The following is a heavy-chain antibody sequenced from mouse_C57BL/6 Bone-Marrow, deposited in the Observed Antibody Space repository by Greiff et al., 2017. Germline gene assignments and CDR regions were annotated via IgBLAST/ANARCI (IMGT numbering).Heavy chain of an antibody. CDR2: ISYDGSN. CDR3: ARDTLTGGYYAMDY. Sequence: VQLQQSGPGLVKPSQSLSLTCSVTGYSITSGYYWNWIRQFPGNKLEWMGYISYDGSNNYNPSLKNRISITRDTSKNQFFLKLNSVTTEDTATYYCARDTLTGGYYAMDYWGQGTSVTVSS. V-gene: IGHV3-6*01. D-gene: IGHD4-1*01. CDR1: GYSITSGYY. J-gene: IGHJ4*01.